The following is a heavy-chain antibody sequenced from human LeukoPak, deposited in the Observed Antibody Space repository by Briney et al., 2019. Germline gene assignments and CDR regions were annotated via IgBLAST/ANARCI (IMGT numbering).Heavy chain of an antibody. D-gene: IGHD5-24*01. CDR2: ISSSSSYI. V-gene: IGHV3-21*01. CDR3: ARGEDGYKDY. J-gene: IGHJ4*02. Sequence: GGSLRLSCAASGFTFSSYSMNWVRQAPGKGLEWVSSISSSSSYIYYTDSVKGRFTISRDNAKNSLYLQMNSLRAEDTAVYYCARGEDGYKDYWGQGNLVTVSS. CDR1: GFTFSSYS.